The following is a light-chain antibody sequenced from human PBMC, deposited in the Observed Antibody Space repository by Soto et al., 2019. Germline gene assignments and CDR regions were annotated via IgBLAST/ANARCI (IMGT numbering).Light chain of an antibody. CDR1: QSITKS. J-gene: IGKJ5*01. CDR3: QQSYITPIT. V-gene: IGKV1-39*01. Sequence: DIQLTQSPSSLSASVGYTITVTCRANQSITKSLNWYQKKPGAAPRLLIRAASGLHSGVPSRFSGSGSGTDFTLTISSLEPDDLATYYCQQSYITPITSGQGARLEIK. CDR2: AAS.